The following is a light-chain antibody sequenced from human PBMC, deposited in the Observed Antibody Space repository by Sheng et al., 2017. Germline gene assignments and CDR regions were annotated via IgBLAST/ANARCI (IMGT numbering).Light chain of an antibody. CDR1: SSDVGSYNL. J-gene: IGLJ2*01. Sequence: QSALTQPASVSGSPGQSITISCTGTSSDVGSYNLVSWYQQHPGKAPKLMIYEVSKRPSGVSNRFSGSKSGNTASLTISGLQAEDEADYYCSSYTTSDTVIFAGGTKLTVL. CDR3: SSYTTSDTVI. V-gene: IGLV2-14*02. CDR2: EVS.